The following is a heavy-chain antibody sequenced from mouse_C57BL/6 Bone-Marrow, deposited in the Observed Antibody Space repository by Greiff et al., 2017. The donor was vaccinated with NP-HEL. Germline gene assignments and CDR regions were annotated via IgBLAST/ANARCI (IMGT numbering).Heavy chain of an antibody. CDR1: GYTFTSYG. Sequence: VNLVESGAELARPGASVKLSCKASGYTFTSYGISWVKQRTGQGLEWIGEIYPRSGNTYYNEKFKGKATLTADKSSSTAYMELRSLTSEDSAVYFCARLARGYWGQGTTLTVSS. CDR3: ARLARGY. CDR2: IYPRSGNT. V-gene: IGHV1-81*01. J-gene: IGHJ2*01. D-gene: IGHD3-3*01.